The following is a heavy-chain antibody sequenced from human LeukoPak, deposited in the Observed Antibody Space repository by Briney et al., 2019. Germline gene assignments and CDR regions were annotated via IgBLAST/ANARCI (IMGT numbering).Heavy chain of an antibody. CDR3: ARGVGNFYYAMDV. Sequence: PGRSLRLSCAASGFTFSSYSMHWVRQAPGKGLEWVAVIWFDGSNKYYADSVKGRFTISRDNSKNTLYLQMNSLRAEDTAVYYCARGVGNFYYAMDVWGKGTTVTVSS. CDR2: IWFDGSNK. V-gene: IGHV3-33*01. J-gene: IGHJ6*04. CDR1: GFTFSSYS. D-gene: IGHD2-15*01.